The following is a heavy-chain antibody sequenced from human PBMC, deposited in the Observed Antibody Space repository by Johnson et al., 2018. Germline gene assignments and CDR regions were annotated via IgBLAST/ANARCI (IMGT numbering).Heavy chain of an antibody. D-gene: IGHD3-10*01. CDR2: IRSKANSYAT. CDR3: TRQGDRVPTSSDYYYMDV. Sequence: EVQLVESGGGLVQPGGSLKLSCAASGFTFSGSAMHWVRQASGKGLEWVGRIRSKANSYATAYAESVKGRLTISRDDSKNTAYLQMNSLKADETAVSYCTRQGDRVPTSSDYYYMDVWGTGTSVTVSS. CDR1: GFTFSGSA. V-gene: IGHV3-73*01. J-gene: IGHJ6*03.